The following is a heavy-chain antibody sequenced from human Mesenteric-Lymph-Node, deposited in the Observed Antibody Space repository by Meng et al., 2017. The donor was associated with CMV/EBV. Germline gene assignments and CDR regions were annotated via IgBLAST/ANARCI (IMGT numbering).Heavy chain of an antibody. V-gene: IGHV7-4-1*02. CDR3: ARAYSSSWYSGYTDY. CDR1: GYTFTSYG. D-gene: IGHD6-13*01. CDR2: INTNTGNP. Sequence: YGYTFTSYGRNWVRQDPGQGLEWMGWINTNTGNPTYAQGFTGRFVFSLDTSVSTAYLQISSLKAEDTAVYYCARAYSSSWYSGYTDYWGQGTLVTVSS. J-gene: IGHJ4*02.